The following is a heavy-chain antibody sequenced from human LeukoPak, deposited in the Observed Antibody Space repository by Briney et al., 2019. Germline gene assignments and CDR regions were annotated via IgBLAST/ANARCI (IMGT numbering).Heavy chain of an antibody. CDR2: ICGSGGST. CDR3: AKGPLIEVAGTTWEY. J-gene: IGHJ4*02. D-gene: IGHD6-19*01. CDR1: GFNLSRYA. Sequence: GFLRLSCAGSGFNLSRYAMGRVRPGSGEGLEWVPTICGSGGSTYYADSVKGRFPISRDNSKNTLYLQMNSLRAEDTAVYYCAKGPLIEVAGTTWEYWGQGTLVTVSS. V-gene: IGHV3-23*01.